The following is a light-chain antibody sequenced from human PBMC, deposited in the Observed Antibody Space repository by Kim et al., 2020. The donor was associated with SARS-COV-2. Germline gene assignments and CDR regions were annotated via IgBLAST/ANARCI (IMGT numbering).Light chain of an antibody. V-gene: IGLV3-19*01. Sequence: SSELTQDPAVSVALGQTVRITCQGDSLRRYYASWYQQKPGQAPVLIIYGTKNRPSGFPDRFSGSRSVNTASLTIPRAQADDEAHYSCNSRDSIGNRVFVT. CDR2: GTK. CDR1: SLRRYY. CDR3: NSRDSIGNRV. J-gene: IGLJ1*01.